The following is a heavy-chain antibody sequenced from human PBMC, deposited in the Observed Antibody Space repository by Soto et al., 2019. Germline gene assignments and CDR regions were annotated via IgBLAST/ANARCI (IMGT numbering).Heavy chain of an antibody. CDR3: ASMVAAKWYFDY. J-gene: IGHJ4*02. D-gene: IGHD5-12*01. Sequence: GASVKVSCKASGGTFSSYAISWVRQAPGQGLEWMGGIIPIFGTVNYAQKFQGRVTITADDSTSTAYMELGSLRSDDTAVYYCASMVAAKWYFDYWGQGPLVTVSS. CDR1: GGTFSSYA. CDR2: IIPIFGTV. V-gene: IGHV1-69*13.